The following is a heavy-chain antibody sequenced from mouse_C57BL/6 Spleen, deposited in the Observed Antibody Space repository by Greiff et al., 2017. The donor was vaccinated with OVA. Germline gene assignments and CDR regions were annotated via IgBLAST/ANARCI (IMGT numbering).Heavy chain of an antibody. J-gene: IGHJ3*01. CDR1: GYTFTSYW. V-gene: IGHV1-52*01. CDR3: ARDGYDYDDRFAY. Sequence: QVHVKQPGAELVRPGSSVKLSCKASGYTFTSYWMHWVKQRPIQGLEWIGNIDPSDSETHYNQKFKDKATLTVDKSSSTAYMQLSSLTSEDSAVYYCARDGYDYDDRFAYWGQGTLVTVSA. CDR2: IDPSDSET. D-gene: IGHD2-4*01.